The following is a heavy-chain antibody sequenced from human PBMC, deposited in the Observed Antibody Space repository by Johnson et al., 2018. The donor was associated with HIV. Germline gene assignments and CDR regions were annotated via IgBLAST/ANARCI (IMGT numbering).Heavy chain of an antibody. Sequence: QVQLVESGGGVVQPGRSLRLSCAASGFTFSSYGMHWVRQAPGKGLEWVAVIWYDGSNKYYADSVKGRFTISRDNSKNTLYLQMNSLRAEDTAVYYCASKIVVVPGGVGTFDIWGQGTMVTVSS. CDR1: GFTFSSYG. D-gene: IGHD3-22*01. J-gene: IGHJ3*02. CDR2: IWYDGSNK. V-gene: IGHV3-33*01. CDR3: ASKIVVVPGGVGTFDI.